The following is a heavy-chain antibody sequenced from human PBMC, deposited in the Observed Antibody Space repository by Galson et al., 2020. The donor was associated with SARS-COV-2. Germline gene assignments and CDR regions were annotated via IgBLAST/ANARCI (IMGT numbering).Heavy chain of an antibody. Sequence: ASEKVSCKASGYTFTSYGISWVRQAPGQGLEWMGWISAYNGNTNYAQKLQGRVTMTTDTSTSTAYMELRSLRSDDTAVYYCARDPDEDIVVVPAAIGAFDIWGQGTMVTVSS. CDR1: GYTFTSYG. CDR3: ARDPDEDIVVVPAAIGAFDI. CDR2: ISAYNGNT. D-gene: IGHD2-2*01. V-gene: IGHV1-18*04. J-gene: IGHJ3*02.